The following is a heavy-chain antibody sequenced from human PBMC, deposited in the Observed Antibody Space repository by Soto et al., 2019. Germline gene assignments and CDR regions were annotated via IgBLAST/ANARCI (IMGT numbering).Heavy chain of an antibody. CDR1: GGSINNYY. CDR2: IYTDGTT. CDR3: ARDLGSYYYDSSGYFYFDF. J-gene: IGHJ4*02. V-gene: IGHV4-4*07. Sequence: SETLSLTCTVSGGSINNYYWSWIRQPAGKGLEWIGRIYTDGTTNSNPSLRSRVSMSLDTSKKQFSLKLSSATAADTAEYYCARDLGSYYYDSSGYFYFDFWGQGHLVTVSS. D-gene: IGHD3-22*01.